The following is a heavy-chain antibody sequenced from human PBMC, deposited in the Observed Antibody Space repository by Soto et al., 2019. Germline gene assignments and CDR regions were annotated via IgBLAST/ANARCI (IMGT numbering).Heavy chain of an antibody. Sequence: GGSLRLSCAASGFKVDDYSMHWVRQAPGKGLEWVSGITSKSGSKGYADSVKGRFIISRDNAKNSLYLQMNNLRAEDSAFYYCAQGVDFWSAYSYWGQGALVTVSS. CDR3: AQGVDFWSAYSY. CDR1: GFKVDDYS. CDR2: ITSKSGSK. D-gene: IGHD3-3*01. J-gene: IGHJ4*02. V-gene: IGHV3-9*01.